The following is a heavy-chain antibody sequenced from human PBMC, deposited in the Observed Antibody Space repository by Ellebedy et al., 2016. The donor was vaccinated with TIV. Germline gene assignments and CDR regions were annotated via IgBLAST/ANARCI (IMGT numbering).Heavy chain of an antibody. Sequence: GESLKISCADSGFLFRNSWLSWVRQAPGKGLEWVANINEDGSEKFYVDSVKGRFTISRDNAKNSLYLQMNSLRAEDTAVYYCARPFNRHYDYWGPGTLVTVSS. CDR3: ARPFNRHYDY. V-gene: IGHV3-7*01. D-gene: IGHD1-26*01. J-gene: IGHJ4*02. CDR1: GFLFRNSW. CDR2: INEDGSEK.